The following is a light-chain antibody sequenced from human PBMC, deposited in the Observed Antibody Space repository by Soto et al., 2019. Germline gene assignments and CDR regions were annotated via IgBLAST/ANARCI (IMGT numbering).Light chain of an antibody. CDR2: KAS. V-gene: IGKV1-5*03. J-gene: IGKJ1*01. CDR1: QSISSY. Sequence: DIQMTQSPSALSASVGDRVTITCRASQSISSYLAWYQQKPRKAPKLLIYKASSLESGVPSRFSGSGSGTEFTLTISSLQPDDFATYYCQHYSTHWWTVGQGTKVVI. CDR3: QHYSTHWWT.